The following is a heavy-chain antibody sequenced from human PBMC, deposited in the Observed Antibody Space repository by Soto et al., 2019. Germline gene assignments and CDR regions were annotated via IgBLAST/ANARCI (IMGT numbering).Heavy chain of an antibody. J-gene: IGHJ4*02. CDR1: GGSISSGGYY. V-gene: IGHV4-31*03. CDR2: FYYSGST. CDR3: ARVWGMTPDY. D-gene: IGHD7-27*01. Sequence: QVQLQESGPGLVKPSQTLSLTCTVSGGSISSGGYYWSWIRQHPGKGLEWIGHFYYSGSTYYNPSLQGRVTMSVDTSKDQFSLKLSSVTAADTAMYYCARVWGMTPDYWGQGTLVTVSS.